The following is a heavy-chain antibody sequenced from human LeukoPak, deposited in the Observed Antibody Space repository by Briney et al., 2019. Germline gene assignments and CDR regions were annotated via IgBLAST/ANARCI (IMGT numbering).Heavy chain of an antibody. V-gene: IGHV3-7*01. CDR3: ARIHSRGVDY. Sequence: GGSLRLSCAASGFTFSGYWMSWVRQAPGKGLEWVATIKQDGSEKYYVDSMKGRFTISRDNARNSLYLQMNSLRAEDTAVYYCARIHSRGVDYWGQGTLVTVSS. CDR1: GFTFSGYW. CDR2: IKQDGSEK. J-gene: IGHJ4*02. D-gene: IGHD6-13*01.